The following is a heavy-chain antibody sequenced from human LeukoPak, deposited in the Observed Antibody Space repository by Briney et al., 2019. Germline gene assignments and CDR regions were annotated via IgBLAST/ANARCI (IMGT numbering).Heavy chain of an antibody. CDR1: GFTFSSYG. CDR2: IRYDGSNK. Sequence: PGGSLRLSCAASGFTFSSYGMHWVRQAPGKGLEWVALIRYDGSNKYYADSVKGRFTISRDNSKNTLYLQMNSLRAEDTAVYYCAKEVGTSALDYWGQGTLVTVSS. J-gene: IGHJ4*02. CDR3: AKEVGTSALDY. D-gene: IGHD1-26*01. V-gene: IGHV3-30*02.